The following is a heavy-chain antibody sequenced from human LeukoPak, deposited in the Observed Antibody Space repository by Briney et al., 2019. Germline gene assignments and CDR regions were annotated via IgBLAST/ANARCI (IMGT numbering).Heavy chain of an antibody. CDR3: ARDLYGDYFDY. Sequence: GSVKVSCKVSGYTFSRYGMHWVRQAPGQRLEWMGWINAGNENTKYSQKFQGRVSVTRDTSASTAYMELSSLTSEDTAVYYCARDLYGDYFDYWGQGTLVTVSS. CDR1: GYTFSRYG. CDR2: INAGNENT. J-gene: IGHJ4*02. D-gene: IGHD3-16*01. V-gene: IGHV1-3*01.